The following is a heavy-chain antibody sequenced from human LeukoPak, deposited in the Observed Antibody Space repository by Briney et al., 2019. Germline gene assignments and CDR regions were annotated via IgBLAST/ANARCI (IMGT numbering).Heavy chain of an antibody. CDR2: ISGSGGST. Sequence: GGSLRLPCAASGFTFSSYAMSWVRQAPGKGLEWVSAISGSGGSTYYADPVKGRFTISRDNSKNTLYLQMNSLRAEDTAVYYCAKTVEMATIPFDYWGQGTLVTVSS. V-gene: IGHV3-23*01. CDR3: AKTVEMATIPFDY. D-gene: IGHD5-24*01. J-gene: IGHJ4*02. CDR1: GFTFSSYA.